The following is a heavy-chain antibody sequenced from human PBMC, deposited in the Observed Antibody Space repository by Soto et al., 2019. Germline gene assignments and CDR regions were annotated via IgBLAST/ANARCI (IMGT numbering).Heavy chain of an antibody. J-gene: IGHJ4*02. CDR2: IYDSGRT. V-gene: IGHV4-31*03. CDR1: GTSICRGTYY. Sequence: SETLSLTCTVSGTSICRGTYYWSWIRQYPGEGLVWIGHIYDSGRTYYNQSLESRVYISIDTSENEFSLTLTSVTAADLAVYYCARLTTIITGAFDDWGLGTVVTVSS. CDR3: ARLTTIITGAFDD. D-gene: IGHD7-27*01.